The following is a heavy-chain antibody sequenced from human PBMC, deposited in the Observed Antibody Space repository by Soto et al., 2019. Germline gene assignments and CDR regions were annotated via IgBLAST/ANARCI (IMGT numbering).Heavy chain of an antibody. CDR1: GFTFSSYA. V-gene: IGHV3-23*01. CDR2: ISGRGDNT. Sequence: GGSLRLSCAAPGFTFSSYAMSWVRQAPGKGLEWVSAISGRGDNTYYADSVKGRFTISRDNSKNTLYLQMNSLRAEDTAVYYCATDLYQLPTMKYYYYGMDVWGQGTTVTVSS. J-gene: IGHJ6*02. D-gene: IGHD2-2*01. CDR3: ATDLYQLPTMKYYYYGMDV.